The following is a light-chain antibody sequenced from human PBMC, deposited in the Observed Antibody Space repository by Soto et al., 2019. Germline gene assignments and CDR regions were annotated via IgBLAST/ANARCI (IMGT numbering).Light chain of an antibody. CDR1: QSVGSN. CDR2: GAS. V-gene: IGKV3-11*01. Sequence: EIVMTQSPATLSVSPGERATLSCRASQSVGSNLAWYQQKPGQAPRLLIFGASSRATGIPDRFSGSGSGTDFTLTITTLEPEDFAVYFCQQRANWPPVTFGQGTKVDIK. CDR3: QQRANWPPVT. J-gene: IGKJ1*01.